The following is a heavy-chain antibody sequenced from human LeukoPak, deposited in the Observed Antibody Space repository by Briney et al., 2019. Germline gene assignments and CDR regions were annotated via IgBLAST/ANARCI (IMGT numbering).Heavy chain of an antibody. Sequence: ASVTVSCKTSGYTFSVYYMHWVRQAPGQGLEWMGLMNPNSGATNYEQKFQGRVSLTRDMSISTAYLELTSVTSDDTAVYYCARDGSGSGWYFDYWGQGTLVTVSS. D-gene: IGHD6-19*01. CDR1: GYTFSVYY. CDR2: MNPNSGAT. J-gene: IGHJ4*02. V-gene: IGHV1-2*02. CDR3: ARDGSGSGWYFDY.